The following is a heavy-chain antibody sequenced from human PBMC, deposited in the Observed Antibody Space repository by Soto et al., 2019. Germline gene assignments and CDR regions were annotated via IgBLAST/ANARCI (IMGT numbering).Heavy chain of an antibody. V-gene: IGHV3-13*01. J-gene: IGHJ3*02. CDR1: VLKFSSYR. Sequence: SDERRVLKFSSYRMSLVHQKKGKGLEWVSAIGTAGDTYYPGSVKGRFTISRENAKNSLYLQMNSLRAGDTAVYYCARATFGELFSDAFDIWGQGTMVTVSS. D-gene: IGHD3-10*02. CDR3: ARATFGELFSDAFDI. CDR2: IGTAGDT.